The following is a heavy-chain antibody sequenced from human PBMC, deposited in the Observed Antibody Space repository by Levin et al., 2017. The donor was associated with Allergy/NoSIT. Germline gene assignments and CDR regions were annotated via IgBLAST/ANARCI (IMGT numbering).Heavy chain of an antibody. D-gene: IGHD3-22*01. CDR2: IYWNDDK. CDR1: GFSLSTSGVG. V-gene: IGHV2-5*01. J-gene: IGHJ4*02. CDR3: AHISNYYDYFDY. Sequence: SGPTLVKPTQTLTLTCTFSGFSLSTSGVGVGWIRQPPGKALEWLALIYWNDDKRYSPSLKSRLTITKDTSKNQVVLTMTNMDPVDTATYYCAHISNYYDYFDYWGQGTLVTVSS.